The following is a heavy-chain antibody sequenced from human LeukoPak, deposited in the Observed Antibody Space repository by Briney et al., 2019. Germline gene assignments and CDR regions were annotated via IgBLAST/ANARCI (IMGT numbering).Heavy chain of an antibody. CDR1: GFTFSSYW. J-gene: IGHJ4*02. D-gene: IGHD3-10*01. V-gene: IGHV3-7*01. Sequence: PGGSLRLSCAASGFTFSSYWMTWVRQAPGKGLEWVANIKSDGSEKYYVDSVKGRFTISRDNAKNSLYLQVNSLRAEDTAVYYCARARPSGFDYWGQGTLVTVSS. CDR2: IKSDGSEK. CDR3: ARARPSGFDY.